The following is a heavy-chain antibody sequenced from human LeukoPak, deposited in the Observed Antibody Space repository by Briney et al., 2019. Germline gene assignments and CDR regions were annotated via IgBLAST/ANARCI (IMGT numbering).Heavy chain of an antibody. CDR1: GFTVSSNY. CDR2: IYSGGST. V-gene: IGHV3-66*02. Sequence: GGSLRLSCAASGFTVSSNYMSWVGQARGKGLEWVSVIYSGGSTYYADSVKGRFTISRDNSKNTLYLQMNSLRAEDTAVYYCASPTSDYYDSSGYFGYWGQGTLLTVSS. CDR3: ASPTSDYYDSSGYFGY. D-gene: IGHD3-22*01. J-gene: IGHJ4*02.